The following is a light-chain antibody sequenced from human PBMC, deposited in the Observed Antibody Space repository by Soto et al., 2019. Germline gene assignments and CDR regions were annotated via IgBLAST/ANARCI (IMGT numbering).Light chain of an antibody. CDR2: DNN. CDR3: GTLDSSLSAGWGV. Sequence: QSVLTQPPSVSAAPGQKVTISCSGSSSDIGNNYVSWYQHLPGTAPKLLIYDNNTRPSGIPDRFAGSKSGTSATLGITGLQAGDEADYYCGTLDSSLSAGWGVFGGGTNLTVL. V-gene: IGLV1-51*01. J-gene: IGLJ2*01. CDR1: SSDIGNNY.